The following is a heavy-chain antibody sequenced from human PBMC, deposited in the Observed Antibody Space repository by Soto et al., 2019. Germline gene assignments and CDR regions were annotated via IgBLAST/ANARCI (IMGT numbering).Heavy chain of an antibody. Sequence: ASVKVSCKASGGTLTGYSLHWVRQAPGQGLEWMGGIIPTTGSTNYAQKFEGRVTMTTDKSVNTAYMELSRLRSDDTALYFCARSSGSPVTVYAPLGFWGQGSMVTVSS. J-gene: IGHJ4*02. CDR3: ARSSGSPVTVYAPLGF. CDR2: IIPTTGST. D-gene: IGHD2-8*01. V-gene: IGHV1-2*02. CDR1: GGTLTGYS.